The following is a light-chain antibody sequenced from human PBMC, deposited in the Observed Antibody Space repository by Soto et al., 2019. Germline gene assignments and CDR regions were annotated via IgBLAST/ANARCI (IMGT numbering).Light chain of an antibody. CDR2: EAT. V-gene: IGLV2-23*01. CDR3: SKERANTHVV. Sequence: QSALTPPASVSGSPGQSITISCTGTSSDVGSYDLVSWYQQHPGKAPKLVIYEATQRASGISDRFSGSESGNTASLTISGLQAEDEADYYCSKERANTHVVFGGGTKLTVL. CDR1: SSDVGSYDL. J-gene: IGLJ2*01.